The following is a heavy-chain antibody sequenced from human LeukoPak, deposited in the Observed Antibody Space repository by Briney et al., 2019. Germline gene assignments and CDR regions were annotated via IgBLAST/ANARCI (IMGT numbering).Heavy chain of an antibody. CDR1: GGSFSGYY. V-gene: IGHV4-34*01. Sequence: SETLSLTCAVYGGSFSGYYWSWIRQPPGKGLEWIGEINHSGSTNYNPSLKSRVTISVDTSKNQFSLKLSSVTAADTAVYYCARGQRYYDFWSGYYTPYNWFDPWGQGTLVTVSS. CDR3: ARGQRYYDFWSGYYTPYNWFDP. CDR2: INHSGST. J-gene: IGHJ5*02. D-gene: IGHD3-3*01.